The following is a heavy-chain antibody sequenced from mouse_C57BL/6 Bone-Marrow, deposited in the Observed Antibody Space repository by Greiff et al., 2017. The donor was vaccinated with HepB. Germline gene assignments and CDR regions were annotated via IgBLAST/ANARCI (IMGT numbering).Heavy chain of an antibody. CDR3: ARAYYSTFAY. Sequence: VQLQESGAELARPGASVKLSCKASGYTFTSYGISWVKQRTGQGLEWIGEIYPRSGNTYYNEKFKGKATLTADKSSSTAYMELRSLTSEDSAVYFCARAYYSTFAYWGQGTLVTVSA. V-gene: IGHV1-81*01. J-gene: IGHJ3*01. CDR2: IYPRSGNT. D-gene: IGHD2-5*01. CDR1: GYTFTSYG.